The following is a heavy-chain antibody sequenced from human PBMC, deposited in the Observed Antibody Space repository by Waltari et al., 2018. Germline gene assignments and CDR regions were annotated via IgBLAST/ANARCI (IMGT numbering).Heavy chain of an antibody. Sequence: EVQLVESGGGVVQPGGSLRLSCVASGFTFGSHWMSWVRQAPWKGLEWVADIKQDGTQQYYVDSVKGRFTVSRDNHKNSLFLQMNSLRAEDTAVYYCARALPGEITVYDYWAQGALVTVSS. CDR1: GFTFGSHW. CDR2: IKQDGTQQ. CDR3: ARALPGEITVYDY. V-gene: IGHV3-7*01. D-gene: IGHD3-10*01. J-gene: IGHJ4*02.